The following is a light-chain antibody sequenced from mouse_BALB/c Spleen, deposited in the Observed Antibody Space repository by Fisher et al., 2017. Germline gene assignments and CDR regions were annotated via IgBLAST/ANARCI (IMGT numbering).Light chain of an antibody. J-gene: IGKJ1*01. Sequence: IVITQSPAIMSASPGEKVTMTCSASSSVSYMYWYQQKPRSSPKPWIYLTSNLASGVPARFSGSGSGNSYSLTISRMEAEDAADYYCHQWSSYPTFGGGTKLEIK. CDR1: SSVSY. V-gene: IGKV4-68*01. CDR2: LTS. CDR3: HQWSSYPT.